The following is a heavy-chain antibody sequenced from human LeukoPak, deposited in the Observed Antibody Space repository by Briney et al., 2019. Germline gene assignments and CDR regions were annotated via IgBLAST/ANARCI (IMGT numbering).Heavy chain of an antibody. D-gene: IGHD6-19*01. Sequence: SETLSLTCTVSGGSVTGYYWTWIRQPPGKGLEWIGYIYYSGDTNYNPSLKGRVTISVDTSKNQFSLKLSSVTAADTALYYCARGLPGYSGGDDAFDIWGQGTVVIVS. CDR1: GGSVTGYY. CDR2: IYYSGDT. V-gene: IGHV4-59*02. CDR3: ARGLPGYSGGDDAFDI. J-gene: IGHJ3*02.